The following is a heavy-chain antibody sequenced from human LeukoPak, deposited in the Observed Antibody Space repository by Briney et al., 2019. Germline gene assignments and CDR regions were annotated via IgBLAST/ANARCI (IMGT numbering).Heavy chain of an antibody. J-gene: IGHJ4*02. CDR2: IYNSGSEV. Sequence: GGSLRLSCVGYGYSFSTYSMTWVRQGPGKGLEWVSSIYNSGSEVFYADSVKGRFTISRDNSQNTLYLQMNSLRVEDTAIYYRAKDVVPDSGWDIDYWGQGTLVTVSS. CDR3: AKDVVPDSGWDIDY. D-gene: IGHD6-25*01. V-gene: IGHV3-23*05. CDR1: GYSFSTYS.